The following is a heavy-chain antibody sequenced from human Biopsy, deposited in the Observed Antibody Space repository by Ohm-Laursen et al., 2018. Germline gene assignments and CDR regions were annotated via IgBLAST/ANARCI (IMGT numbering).Heavy chain of an antibody. Sequence: TLSLTCTVSGASIISGGHFWNWIRQHTGKGLEWIGYIYYSGSTYYNPSLKSRVSISVDKSQNQFSLKLNSVTVADTAVYYCARHSAEKSGYEGDYFDYWGQGALVTVSS. CDR3: ARHSAEKSGYEGDYFDY. CDR2: IYYSGST. CDR1: GASIISGGHF. J-gene: IGHJ4*02. D-gene: IGHD6-25*01. V-gene: IGHV4-31*03.